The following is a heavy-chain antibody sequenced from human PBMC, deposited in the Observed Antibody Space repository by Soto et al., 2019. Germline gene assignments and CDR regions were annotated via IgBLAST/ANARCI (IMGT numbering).Heavy chain of an antibody. CDR1: GGSISTYY. Sequence: SETLSLTCTVSGGSISTYYWSWIRQPPGKGLEWIGYINYSGRTNYNPSLKSRVTMSLDTSKNQFSLKLRSVTAADTAVFYCARYAGSSWFDYWGQGTLVTVSS. J-gene: IGHJ4*02. CDR3: ARYAGSSWFDY. D-gene: IGHD6-13*01. V-gene: IGHV4-59*01. CDR2: INYSGRT.